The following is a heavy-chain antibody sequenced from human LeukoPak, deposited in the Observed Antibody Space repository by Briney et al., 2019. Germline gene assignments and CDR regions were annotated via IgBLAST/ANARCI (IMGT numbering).Heavy chain of an antibody. CDR1: GFTFSSYA. J-gene: IGHJ4*02. D-gene: IGHD1-26*01. CDR2: ISASGHAT. CDR3: AKWPEGATPKFHH. V-gene: IGHV3-23*01. Sequence: SGGSLRLSCAASGFTFSSYAMSWVRQAPGKGLEAPGKGLEWVSTISASGHATYYPDSVRGRFTISRDSSKSTLHLQMDSLRAEDSALYYCAKWPEGATPKFHHWGQGTLVTASS.